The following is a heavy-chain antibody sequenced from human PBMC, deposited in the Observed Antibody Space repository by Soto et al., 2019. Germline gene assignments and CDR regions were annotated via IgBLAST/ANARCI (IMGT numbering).Heavy chain of an antibody. CDR2: ICYDGSNK. D-gene: IGHD6-13*01. J-gene: IGHJ4*02. V-gene: IGHV3-33*01. CDR1: GFTFSSYG. Sequence: QVQLVESGGGVVQPGRSLRLSCAASGFTFSSYGMHWGRQAPGKGLEWVAVICYDGSNKYYADSVKGRFTISRDNSKNTLYLQMNSLRAEDTAVYYCARWGIAAGDYWGQGTLVTVSS. CDR3: ARWGIAAGDY.